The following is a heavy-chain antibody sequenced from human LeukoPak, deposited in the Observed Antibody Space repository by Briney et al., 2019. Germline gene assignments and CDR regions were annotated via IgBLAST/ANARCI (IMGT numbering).Heavy chain of an antibody. CDR3: ARGTRPYRYSSSRYYFDY. D-gene: IGHD6-6*01. Sequence: ASVKVSCKASGYPFTSYDINWVRQATGQGLEWMGWMNPNSGNTGYAQKFQGRVTMTRNTSISTAYMELSSLRSEDTAVYYCARGTRPYRYSSSRYYFDYWGQGTLVTVSS. V-gene: IGHV1-8*01. J-gene: IGHJ4*02. CDR2: MNPNSGNT. CDR1: GYPFTSYD.